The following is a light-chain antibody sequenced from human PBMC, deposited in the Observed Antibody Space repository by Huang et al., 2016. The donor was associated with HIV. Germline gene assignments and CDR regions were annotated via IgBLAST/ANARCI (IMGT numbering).Light chain of an antibody. Sequence: EIMLTQSPATLSVSPGERATLSCRASQSISTNLAWYQQNPGLAPRLLIYSASTRATGIPARFSGSGSGTEFTLTISSLQSEDCAVYYCQQGETFGQGTKLEIK. CDR3: QQGET. J-gene: IGKJ2*01. CDR1: QSISTN. CDR2: SAS. V-gene: IGKV3-15*01.